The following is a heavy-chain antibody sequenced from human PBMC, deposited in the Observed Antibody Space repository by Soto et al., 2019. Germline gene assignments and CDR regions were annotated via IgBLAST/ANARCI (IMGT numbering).Heavy chain of an antibody. CDR2: IIPIFGTA. J-gene: IGHJ3*02. Sequence: QVQLVQSGAEVEKPGSSVKVSCKASGGTFSSYAISWVRQAPGQGLEWMGGIIPIFGTANYAQKFQGRVTITADESTSTAYMELSSLRSEDTAVYYCARDRVDDYGDLGLYDAFDIWGQGTMVTVSS. D-gene: IGHD4-17*01. CDR3: ARDRVDDYGDLGLYDAFDI. CDR1: GGTFSSYA. V-gene: IGHV1-69*12.